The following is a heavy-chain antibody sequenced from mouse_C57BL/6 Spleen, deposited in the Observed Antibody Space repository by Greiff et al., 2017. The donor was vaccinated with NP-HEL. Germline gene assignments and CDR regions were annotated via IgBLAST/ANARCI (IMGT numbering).Heavy chain of an antibody. CDR2: IHPNSGST. J-gene: IGHJ1*03. Sequence: QVQLQQPGAELVKPGASVKLSCKASGYTFTSYWMHWVKQRPGQGLEWIGMIHPNSGSTNYNEKFKSKATLTVDKSSSTAYMQLSSLTSEDSAVYYWARCPSYYGSGYWYFDVWGTGTTVTVSS. D-gene: IGHD1-1*01. CDR3: ARCPSYYGSGYWYFDV. V-gene: IGHV1-64*01. CDR1: GYTFTSYW.